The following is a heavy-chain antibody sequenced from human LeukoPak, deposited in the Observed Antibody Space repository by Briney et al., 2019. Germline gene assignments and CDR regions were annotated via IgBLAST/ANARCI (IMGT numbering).Heavy chain of an antibody. J-gene: IGHJ5*02. CDR2: ISGSGGST. V-gene: IGHV3-23*01. CDR3: AKVARYSSSWYWFDP. CDR1: GFTVRGSS. D-gene: IGHD6-13*01. Sequence: PGGSLRLSCAASGFTVRGSSLHWVRQASGKGLEWVSAISGSGGSTYYADSVKGRFTISRDNSKNTLYLQMNSLRAEDTAVYYCAKVARYSSSWYWFDPWGQGTLVTVSS.